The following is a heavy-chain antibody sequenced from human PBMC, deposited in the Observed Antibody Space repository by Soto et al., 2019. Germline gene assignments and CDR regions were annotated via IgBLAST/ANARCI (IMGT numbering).Heavy chain of an antibody. CDR3: AKSGVDTFGLSY. CDR2: INTDGSST. Sequence: EVQLVESGGGLVQPGGSLRLSCAVSGFTFSSFWMHWVRQAPGEGLVWVSRINTDGSSTSYADSVKGRFTISRDNAKNKLYLKMNSLRVEDTAMYYCAKSGVDTFGLSYWGQGTLVTVSS. V-gene: IGHV3-74*01. CDR1: GFTFSSFW. D-gene: IGHD5-18*01. J-gene: IGHJ4*02.